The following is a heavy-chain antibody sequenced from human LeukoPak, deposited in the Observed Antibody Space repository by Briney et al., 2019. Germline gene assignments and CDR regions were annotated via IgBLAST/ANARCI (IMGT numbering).Heavy chain of an antibody. V-gene: IGHV3-9*01. Sequence: PGGSLRLSCAASGFTFDDYAMHWVRQAPGKGLEWVSGITWNGDDTVYADSMKGRFTISRDNVKNSLYLQMNSLRPEDTALYFCAKDRLPYIAAAGTFDYWGQGSLVTVSS. J-gene: IGHJ4*02. CDR2: ITWNGDDT. CDR1: GFTFDDYA. CDR3: AKDRLPYIAAAGTFDY. D-gene: IGHD6-13*01.